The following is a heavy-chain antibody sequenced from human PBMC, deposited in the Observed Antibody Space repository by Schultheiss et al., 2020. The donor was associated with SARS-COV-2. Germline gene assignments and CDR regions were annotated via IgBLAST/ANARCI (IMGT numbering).Heavy chain of an antibody. J-gene: IGHJ6*02. CDR2: ISYDGSQT. Sequence: GGSLRLSCAASGFTFSSYGMHWVRQAPGKGLEWVAGISYDGSQTYYADSVKGRFTISRDNSKNTLYLQMNSLRAEDTAVYYCARFKAPGVAAAGRGPYCMDVWGQGTTVTVSS. V-gene: IGHV3-30*03. CDR1: GFTFSSYG. CDR3: ARFKAPGVAAAGRGPYCMDV. D-gene: IGHD6-13*01.